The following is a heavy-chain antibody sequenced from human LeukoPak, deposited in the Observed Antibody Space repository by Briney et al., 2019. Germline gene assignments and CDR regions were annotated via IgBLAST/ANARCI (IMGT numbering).Heavy chain of an antibody. CDR1: GYTFTSYG. Sequence: ASVKVSCKASGYTFTSYGISWVRQAPGQGLEWMGCISAYNGNTNYAQKLQGRVTMTTDTSTSTAYMELRSLRSDDTAVYYCARGGGTMVRGVIIKGYFDYWGQGTLVTVSS. CDR2: ISAYNGNT. D-gene: IGHD3-10*01. J-gene: IGHJ4*02. V-gene: IGHV1-18*01. CDR3: ARGGGTMVRGVIIKGYFDY.